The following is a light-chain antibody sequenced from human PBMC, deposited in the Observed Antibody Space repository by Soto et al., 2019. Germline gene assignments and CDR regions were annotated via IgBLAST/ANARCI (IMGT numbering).Light chain of an antibody. CDR1: KNNIGVYDF. V-gene: IGLV2-8*01. CDR2: EVV. CDR3: KSYSGSNTYV. Sequence: QSALTQPPSASGSPGQSVTISCTGTKNNIGVYDFVSWYQHHPGKAPRLIIYEVVQRPSGVPDRFSGSKSGNTASLTVSGLRAADEAVYFCKSYSGSNTYVFGGGTKLPVL. J-gene: IGLJ1*01.